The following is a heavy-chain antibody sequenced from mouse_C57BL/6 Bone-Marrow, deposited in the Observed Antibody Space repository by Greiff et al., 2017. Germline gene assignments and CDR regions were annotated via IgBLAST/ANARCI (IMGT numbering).Heavy chain of an antibody. J-gene: IGHJ3*01. V-gene: IGHV1-52*01. D-gene: IGHD2-1*01. CDR3: ARWGLLRAWFAY. Sequence: QVHVKQPGAELVRTGSSVKLSCKASGYTFTSYWMHWVKQRPIQGLEWIGNIDPSDSETHYNQKFKDKATLTVDKSSSTAYMQLSSLTSEDSAVYYCARWGLLRAWFAYWGQGTPVTVSA. CDR2: IDPSDSET. CDR1: GYTFTSYW.